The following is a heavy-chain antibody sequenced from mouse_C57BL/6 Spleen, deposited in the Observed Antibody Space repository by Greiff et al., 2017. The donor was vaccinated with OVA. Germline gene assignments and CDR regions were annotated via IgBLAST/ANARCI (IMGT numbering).Heavy chain of an antibody. CDR2: ISSGSSTI. D-gene: IGHD1-1*01. CDR3: ARWRNYYGSSYYFDY. J-gene: IGHJ2*01. V-gene: IGHV5-17*01. Sequence: EVQLVESGGGLVKPGGSLKLSCAASGFTFSDYGMHWVRQAPEKGLEWVAYISSGSSTIYYADTVKGRFTISRDNAKNTLFLQMTSLRSEDTAMYYCARWRNYYGSSYYFDYWGQGTTLTVSS. CDR1: GFTFSDYG.